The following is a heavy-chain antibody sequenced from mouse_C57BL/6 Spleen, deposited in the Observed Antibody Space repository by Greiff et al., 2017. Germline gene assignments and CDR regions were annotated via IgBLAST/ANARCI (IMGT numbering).Heavy chain of an antibody. CDR2: IFPGSGST. D-gene: IGHD2-3*01. Sequence: QVQLQQSGPELVKPGASVKISCKASGYTFTDYYINWVKQRPGQGLEWIGWIFPGSGSTYYNEKFKGKATLTVDKSSSTAYMLLSSLTSEDSAVYFCARKPPPTYDGYYHFDYWGQGTTLTVSS. CDR1: GYTFTDYY. CDR3: ARKPPPTYDGYYHFDY. V-gene: IGHV1-75*01. J-gene: IGHJ2*01.